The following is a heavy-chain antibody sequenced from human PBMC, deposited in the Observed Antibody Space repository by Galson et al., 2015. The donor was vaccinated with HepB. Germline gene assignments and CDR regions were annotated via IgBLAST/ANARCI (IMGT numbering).Heavy chain of an antibody. J-gene: IGHJ4*02. CDR3: ARTTPPSNRAWPYFDS. V-gene: IGHV4-59*08. CDR1: SGSMKSYY. Sequence: ETLSLTCSVSSGSMKSYYWSWIRQPPGKRLEWISYVTYSGSAKYNPSLESRLTTSIDTSKNQFSLNLRAVRAADTAMYFCARTTPPSNRAWPYFDSWGQGILVTVSS. D-gene: IGHD1-14*01. CDR2: VTYSGSA.